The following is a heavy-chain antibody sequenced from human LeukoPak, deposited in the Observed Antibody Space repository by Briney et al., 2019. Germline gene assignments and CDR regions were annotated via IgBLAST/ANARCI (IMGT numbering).Heavy chain of an antibody. CDR2: FDPEDGET. V-gene: IGHV1-24*01. CDR3: ATSLVPDSSGYYQNCLDP. CDR1: GYTLTELS. J-gene: IGHJ5*02. D-gene: IGHD3-22*01. Sequence: ASVKVSCKVSGYTLTELSMHWVRQTPGKGLEWMGGFDPEDGETIYAQKFQGRVTMTEDTSTDTAYMELSSLRSEDTAVYYCATSLVPDSSGYYQNCLDPWGQGTLVTVSS.